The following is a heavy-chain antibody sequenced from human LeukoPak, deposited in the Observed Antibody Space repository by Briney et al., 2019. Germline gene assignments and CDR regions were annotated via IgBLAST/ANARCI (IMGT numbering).Heavy chain of an antibody. CDR1: GFTFRNAW. Sequence: GGSLRLSCAASGFTFRNAWMSWVRQAPGKGLEWVGHIESKTDGGTIGYAAPVKGRFTISRDDSKNTLSLQMNSLKTEDTAVYYCARDSVLEVVPAAITYWGQGTLVTVSS. J-gene: IGHJ4*02. D-gene: IGHD2-2*02. V-gene: IGHV3-15*04. CDR2: IESKTDGGTI. CDR3: ARDSVLEVVPAAITY.